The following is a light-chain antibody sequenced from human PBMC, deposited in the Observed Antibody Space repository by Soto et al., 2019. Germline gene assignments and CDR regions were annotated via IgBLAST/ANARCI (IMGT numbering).Light chain of an antibody. V-gene: IGKV1-27*01. CDR3: QKYNSVPWT. CDR1: QGISNY. Sequence: DTQMTQSPSSLSASVGDRVTITCRASQGISNYLVWYQQKPGKVPKLLIYAASTLQSGVPSRFSGSGSGTDFTLTISSLQPEDVATYYYQKYNSVPWTFGQGTKVEIK. J-gene: IGKJ1*01. CDR2: AAS.